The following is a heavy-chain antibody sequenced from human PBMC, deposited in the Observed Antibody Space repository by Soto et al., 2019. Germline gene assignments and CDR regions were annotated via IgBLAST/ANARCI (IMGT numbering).Heavy chain of an antibody. CDR3: ARDVGPVTIFGEALSGYFDF. CDR2: IKDDGSER. Sequence: LRLSCAVSGFSFGSYWMSWVRQAPGKGLEWLASIKDDGSERYYLDPVKGRFTISRDHAKDSLSLQMTSLRGEDTAFYYCARDVGPVTIFGEALSGYFDFWGQGTLVTVS. D-gene: IGHD3-3*01. J-gene: IGHJ4*02. CDR1: GFSFGSYW. V-gene: IGHV3-7*03.